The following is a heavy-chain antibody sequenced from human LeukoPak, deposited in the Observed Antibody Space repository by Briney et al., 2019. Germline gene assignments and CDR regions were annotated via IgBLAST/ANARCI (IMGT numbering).Heavy chain of an antibody. V-gene: IGHV3-74*01. CDR2: INSDGSIT. J-gene: IGHJ4*02. D-gene: IGHD5-12*01. CDR1: GFTFTNYW. Sequence: GGSLGLSCAASGFTFTNYWMHWVRQAPGKGLEWVSRINSDGSITTYADSVKGRFNISRDNAKSTLYLQMNSLRVDDTAVYYCARGRPRGYSGYVVDYWGQGTLVTVSS. CDR3: ARGRPRGYSGYVVDY.